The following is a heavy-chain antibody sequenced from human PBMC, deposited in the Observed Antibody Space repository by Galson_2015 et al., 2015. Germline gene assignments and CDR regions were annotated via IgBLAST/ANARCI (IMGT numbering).Heavy chain of an antibody. CDR1: GGSFSIYA. CDR3: ARASQDCSSNSCPYNY. V-gene: IGHV1-69*06. Sequence: SVKVACKASGGSFSIYAINWVRQAPGQGPQWMGVITPIFGTANYAQKFQGRVTITAEKSTSTAYMELSSLRSEDTAVYYCARASQDCSSNSCPYNYWGPGTLVTVSS. J-gene: IGHJ4*02. CDR2: ITPIFGTA. D-gene: IGHD2-2*01.